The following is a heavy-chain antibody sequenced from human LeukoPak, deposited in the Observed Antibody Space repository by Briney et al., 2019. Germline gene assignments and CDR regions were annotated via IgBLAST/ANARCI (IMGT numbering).Heavy chain of an antibody. V-gene: IGHV4-34*01. CDR1: GGSFSGYY. CDR3: ARGRYCSSASCYGMVDY. J-gene: IGHJ4*02. D-gene: IGHD2-2*01. CDR2: INHSGST. Sequence: PSETLSLTCAVYGGSFSGYYWSWLRQPPGKGLEWIGEINHSGSTNYNPSLKSRVTISVDTSKNQFSLKLGSVTAADTAVYYCARGRYCSSASCYGMVDYGGQGTLVTVSS.